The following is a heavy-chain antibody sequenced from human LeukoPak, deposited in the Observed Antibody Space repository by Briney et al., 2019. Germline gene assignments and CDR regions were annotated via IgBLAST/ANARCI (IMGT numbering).Heavy chain of an antibody. CDR3: ARGSRKYSGYLPYFDY. CDR1: GGSFSGYY. CDR2: INHSGST. V-gene: IGHV4-34*01. J-gene: IGHJ4*02. Sequence: PSETLSLTYAVYGGSFSGYYWSWVRQPPGKGLEWIGEINHSGSTNYNPSLKSRVTISVDTSKNQFSLKLSSVTAADTAVYYCARGSRKYSGYLPYFDYWGQGTLVTVSS. D-gene: IGHD5-12*01.